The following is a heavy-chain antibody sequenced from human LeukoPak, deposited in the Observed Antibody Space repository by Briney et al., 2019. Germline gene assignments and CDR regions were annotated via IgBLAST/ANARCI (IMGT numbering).Heavy chain of an antibody. CDR3: ATVYAFDAFDI. CDR2: FDPEDGET. J-gene: IGHJ3*02. V-gene: IGHV1-24*01. CDR1: VYTLTELS. D-gene: IGHD5/OR15-5a*01. Sequence: ASVTVSFKFSVYTLTELSMHWVRQAPGKGLEWMGGFDPEDGETIYAKKFQGRVTITEYTSTDTAYMELSSLRSEDTAVYYCATVYAFDAFDIWGQGTMVTVSS.